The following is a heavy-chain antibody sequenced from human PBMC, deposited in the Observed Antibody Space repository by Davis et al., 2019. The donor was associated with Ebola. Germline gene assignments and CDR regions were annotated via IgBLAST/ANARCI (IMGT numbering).Heavy chain of an antibody. V-gene: IGHV3-7*03. CDR2: IKQDGSEK. CDR1: GFTFSSYW. J-gene: IGHJ6*02. D-gene: IGHD3-9*01. CDR3: ASLVLTDVWGMDV. Sequence: GGSLRLSCAASGFTFSSYWMSWVRQAPGKGLEWVANIKQDGSEKYYVDSVKGRFTISRDNSKNTLYLQMNSLRAEDTAVYYCASLVLTDVWGMDVWGQGTTVTVSS.